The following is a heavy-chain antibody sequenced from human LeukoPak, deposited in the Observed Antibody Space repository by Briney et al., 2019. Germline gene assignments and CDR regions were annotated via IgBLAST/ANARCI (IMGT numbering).Heavy chain of an antibody. D-gene: IGHD6-13*01. Sequence: GGSLRLSCAASGFTFSSYSMNWVRQAPGKGLEWVSSISSSSSYIYYADSVKGQFTISRDNAKNSLYLQMNSLRAEDTAVYYCARDAAAGTIRHNWFDPWGQGTLVTVSS. J-gene: IGHJ5*02. V-gene: IGHV3-21*01. CDR1: GFTFSSYS. CDR3: ARDAAAGTIRHNWFDP. CDR2: ISSSSSYI.